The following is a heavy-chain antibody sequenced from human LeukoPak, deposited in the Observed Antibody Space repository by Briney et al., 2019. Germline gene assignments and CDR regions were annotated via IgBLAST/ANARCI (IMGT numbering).Heavy chain of an antibody. CDR1: GYTFTSYY. CDR3: ARVRPNYDVLTTYYNHFDY. Sequence: ASVKVSCKASGYTFTSYYMHWVRQATGQGLEWMGWMNPNSGNTGYSQKFQGRVTMTGDTSISTAYMELSSLRSEDTAVYYCARVRPNYDVLTTYYNHFDYWGQGTLVTVSS. V-gene: IGHV1-8*02. D-gene: IGHD3-9*01. J-gene: IGHJ4*02. CDR2: MNPNSGNT.